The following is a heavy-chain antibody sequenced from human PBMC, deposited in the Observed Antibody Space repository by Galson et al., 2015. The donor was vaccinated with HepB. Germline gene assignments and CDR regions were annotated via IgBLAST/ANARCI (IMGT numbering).Heavy chain of an antibody. CDR2: IIPIFGTA. CDR1: GGTFSSYA. Sequence: SVKVSCKASGGTFSSYAISWVRQAPGQGLEWMGGIIPIFGTANYAQKFQGRVAITADESTSTAYMELSSLRSEDTAVYYCARVGCSSTSCYRYYYYYMDVWGKGTTVTVSS. J-gene: IGHJ6*03. V-gene: IGHV1-69*13. D-gene: IGHD2-2*02. CDR3: ARVGCSSTSCYRYYYYYMDV.